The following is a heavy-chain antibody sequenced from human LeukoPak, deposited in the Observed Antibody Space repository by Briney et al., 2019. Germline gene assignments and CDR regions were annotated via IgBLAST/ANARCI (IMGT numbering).Heavy chain of an antibody. D-gene: IGHD5-24*01. CDR1: GFSFSSYG. V-gene: IGHV3-30*02. CDR3: ARESVRDGYTKGVLDY. CDR2: IRSDGSNK. Sequence: PGGSLRLSCAGSGFSFSSYGMHWVRQAPGKGLEWMAFIRSDGSNKYYADSVKGRFTISRDNSKNTLYLQMNSLRAEDTAVYYCARESVRDGYTKGVLDYWGQGTLVTVSS. J-gene: IGHJ4*02.